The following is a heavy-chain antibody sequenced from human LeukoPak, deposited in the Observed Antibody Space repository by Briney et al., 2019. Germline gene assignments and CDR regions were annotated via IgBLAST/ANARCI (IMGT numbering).Heavy chain of an antibody. CDR3: ARGIAAAEGSCDWFDP. D-gene: IGHD6-13*01. CDR2: INPSGGST. Sequence: ASVKVSCKASGYTFTGYYMHWVRQAPGQGLEWMGIINPSGGSTSYAQKFQGRVTMTRDTSTSTVYMELSSLRSEDTAVYYCARGIAAAEGSCDWFDPWGQGTLVTVSS. CDR1: GYTFTGYY. J-gene: IGHJ5*02. V-gene: IGHV1-46*01.